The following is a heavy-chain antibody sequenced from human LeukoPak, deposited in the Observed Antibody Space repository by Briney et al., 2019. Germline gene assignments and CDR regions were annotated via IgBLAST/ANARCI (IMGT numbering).Heavy chain of an antibody. CDR1: GYTFNRYA. D-gene: IGHD5-18*01. Sequence: GASVKVSCKASGYTFNRYAMNWVRQAPGQGLEWMGWINPKTGNPTYAQGFTGRFVFSLDTSVSTAYLQISSLKAEDTAVYYCARGYSYGSPSGAYYFDYWGQGTLVTVSS. V-gene: IGHV7-4-1*02. CDR2: INPKTGNP. CDR3: ARGYSYGSPSGAYYFDY. J-gene: IGHJ4*02.